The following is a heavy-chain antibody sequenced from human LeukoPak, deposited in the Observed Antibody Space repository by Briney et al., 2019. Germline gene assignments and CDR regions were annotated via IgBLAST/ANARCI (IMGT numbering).Heavy chain of an antibody. Sequence: PGGSLRLSCAPSGFTFSSYGMHWVRQAPGKGLEGVAVIWYDGSNKYYTDSVKARFTISRDNSKSTLDLQLYSLRAEDTAVYFCARDREGSVGYKKGRRAVPPSWFDPWGQGTLVTVSS. D-gene: IGHD5-18*01. CDR1: GFTFSSYG. CDR2: IWYDGSNK. V-gene: IGHV3-33*01. CDR3: ARDREGSVGYKKGRRAVPPSWFDP. J-gene: IGHJ5*02.